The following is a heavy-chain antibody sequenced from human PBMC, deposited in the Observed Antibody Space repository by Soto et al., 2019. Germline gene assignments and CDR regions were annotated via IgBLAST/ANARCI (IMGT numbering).Heavy chain of an antibody. Sequence: SETLSLTCTVSGGSISSYYWSWIRQPPGKGLEWIGYIYYSGSTNYNPSLKSRVTISVDTSKNQFSLKLSSVTAADTAVYYCARLPGGQLANDYWGQGTLVTVS. V-gene: IGHV4-59*08. CDR2: IYYSGST. CDR3: ARLPGGQLANDY. CDR1: GGSISSYY. J-gene: IGHJ4*02. D-gene: IGHD6-6*01.